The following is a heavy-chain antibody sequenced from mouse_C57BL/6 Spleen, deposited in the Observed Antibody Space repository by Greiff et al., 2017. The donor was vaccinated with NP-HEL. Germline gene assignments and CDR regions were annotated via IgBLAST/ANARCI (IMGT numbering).Heavy chain of an antibody. Sequence: QVQLQQPGAELVRPGTSVKLSCKASGYTFTSYWMHWVKQRPGQGLEWIGVIDPSDSYTNYNQKFKGKATLTVDTSSSTAYMPLSSLTSEDSAVDYCARFYGNYGGYVDYWGQGTTLTVSS. D-gene: IGHD2-1*01. CDR3: ARFYGNYGGYVDY. J-gene: IGHJ2*01. CDR1: GYTFTSYW. V-gene: IGHV1-59*01. CDR2: IDPSDSYT.